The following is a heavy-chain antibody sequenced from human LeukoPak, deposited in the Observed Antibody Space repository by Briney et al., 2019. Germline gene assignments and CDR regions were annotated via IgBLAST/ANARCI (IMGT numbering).Heavy chain of an antibody. CDR1: GFTFSSYA. CDR3: AKGTPRDGYNSGYLDY. J-gene: IGHJ4*02. Sequence: PGGSLRLSCAASGFTFSSYAMSWVRQAPGKGLDWLSIISDNGDYTYYADSVKGRFTISRDNSKNTLYLQMNSLRAEDTAIYYCAKGTPRDGYNSGYLDYWGQGTLVTVSS. CDR2: ISDNGDYT. V-gene: IGHV3-23*01. D-gene: IGHD5-24*01.